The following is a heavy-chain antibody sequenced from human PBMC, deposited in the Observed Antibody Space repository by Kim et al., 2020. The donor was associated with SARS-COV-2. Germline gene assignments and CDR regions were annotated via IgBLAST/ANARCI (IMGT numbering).Heavy chain of an antibody. CDR3: ARGIAAADKVWWFDP. CDR1: GGSITSYY. CDR2: IYYSGST. D-gene: IGHD6-13*01. Sequence: SETLSLTCTVSGGSITSYYWSWIRQPPGKGLEWIGYIYYSGSTNYNPSLKSRVTISVDTSKNQFSLKLSSVTAADTAVYYCARGIAAADKVWWFDPWGQGTLVTVSS. J-gene: IGHJ5*02. V-gene: IGHV4-59*13.